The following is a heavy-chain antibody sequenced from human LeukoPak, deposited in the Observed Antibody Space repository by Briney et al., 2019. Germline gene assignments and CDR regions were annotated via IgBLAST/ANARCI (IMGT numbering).Heavy chain of an antibody. V-gene: IGHV1-46*01. Sequence: ASVKVSCKASGYTFTSYYMHWVRQAPGQGLEWMGIINPSGGSTSYAQKFRGRVTMTRDMSTSAVYMELSSLRSEDTAVYYCARAFGNPRLYYFDYWGQGTLVTVSS. CDR1: GYTFTSYY. CDR3: ARAFGNPRLYYFDY. J-gene: IGHJ4*02. CDR2: INPSGGST. D-gene: IGHD4-23*01.